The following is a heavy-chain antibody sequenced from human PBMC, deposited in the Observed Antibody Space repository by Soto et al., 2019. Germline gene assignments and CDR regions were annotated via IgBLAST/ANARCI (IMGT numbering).Heavy chain of an antibody. Sequence: QITLKESGPPLVKPTQTLTLTCTFSGFSLSTSGVGVGWFRQPPGKALEWLTLIYWNDVKIYSPSLKSRLTITKDTSKKQVVLTMTNMDPMDTATYYCAHRKGFGEIGYWGQGTLVTVSS. J-gene: IGHJ4*02. CDR2: IYWNDVK. CDR3: AHRKGFGEIGY. D-gene: IGHD3-10*01. V-gene: IGHV2-5*01. CDR1: GFSLSTSGVG.